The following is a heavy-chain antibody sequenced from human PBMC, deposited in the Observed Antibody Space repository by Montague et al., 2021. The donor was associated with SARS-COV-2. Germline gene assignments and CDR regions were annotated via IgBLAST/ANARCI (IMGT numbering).Heavy chain of an antibody. CDR3: ARDPRYSLSWSFDY. V-gene: IGHV6-1*01. J-gene: IGHJ4*02. D-gene: IGHD6-13*01. CDR1: GDSVTGSWNS. Sequence: CAISGDSVTGSWNSGAYLKQTPLNALDSKRTTSYISMRKNDYAVSVKSRMTISPDTSKNQFSLQLSSVTPEDRAVYYCARDPRYSLSWSFDYWGQGTLVTVSS. CDR2: TSYISMRKN.